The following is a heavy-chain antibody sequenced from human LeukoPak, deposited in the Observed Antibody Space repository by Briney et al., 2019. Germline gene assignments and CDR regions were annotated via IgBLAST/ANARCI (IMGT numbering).Heavy chain of an antibody. Sequence: SETLSLTCAVYGGSFSGYYWSWIRQPPGKGLEWIGEINHSGSTNYNPSLKSRVTISVDTSKNQFSLKLSSVTAADTAVYYCARERYYGRRTFDYWGQGTLVTVSS. J-gene: IGHJ4*02. D-gene: IGHD2-21*01. CDR2: INHSGST. V-gene: IGHV4-34*01. CDR1: GGSFSGYY. CDR3: ARERYYGRRTFDY.